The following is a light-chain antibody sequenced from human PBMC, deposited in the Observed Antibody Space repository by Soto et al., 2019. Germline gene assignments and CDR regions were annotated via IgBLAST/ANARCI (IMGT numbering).Light chain of an antibody. CDR3: HQYGSSPRT. J-gene: IGKJ1*01. Sequence: EIVLTQSPGTLSLSPGERATLSCKASQSVSTSYLAWYHQKPGQAPRLLIYGASSRATGIPDRFSGSGSGTDFTLTISRLEPEDFAVYYCHQYGSSPRTFGQGTKVDIK. V-gene: IGKV3-20*01. CDR2: GAS. CDR1: QSVSTSY.